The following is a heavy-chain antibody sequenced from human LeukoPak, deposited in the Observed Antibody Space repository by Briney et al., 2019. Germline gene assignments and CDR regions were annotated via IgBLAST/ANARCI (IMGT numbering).Heavy chain of an antibody. CDR1: GFTFSSYA. Sequence: GSLRLSCAASGFTFSSYAMSWVRQAPGKGLEWIGSIYYSGNAYNNPSLKSRVTISVDTSKNQFSLKLSSVTAADTAVYYCARGYQLLFSWFDPWGQGTLVTVTS. CDR2: IYYSGNA. CDR3: ARGYQLLFSWFDP. V-gene: IGHV4-39*07. J-gene: IGHJ5*02. D-gene: IGHD2-2*01.